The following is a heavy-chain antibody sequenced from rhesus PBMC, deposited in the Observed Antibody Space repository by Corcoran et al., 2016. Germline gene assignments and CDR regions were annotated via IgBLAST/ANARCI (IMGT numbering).Heavy chain of an antibody. D-gene: IGHD3-9*01. CDR2: IYGSGGSY. Sequence: QVQLQESGPGLVKPSETLSLTCAVSGGSISGYYYWSWLRQPPGKGLEWIGRIYGSGGSYYLNPSLKSRVTLSGETSKNQLALKRRPVSAADTAVYDWSRGDYEDEYGYYYIDYWGQGVLVTVSS. CDR3: SRGDYEDEYGYYYIDY. CDR1: GGSISGYYY. J-gene: IGHJ4*01. V-gene: IGHV4S14*01.